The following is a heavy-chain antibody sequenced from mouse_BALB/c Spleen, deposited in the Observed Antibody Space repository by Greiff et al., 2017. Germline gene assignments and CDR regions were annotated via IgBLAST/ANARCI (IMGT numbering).Heavy chain of an antibody. CDR1: GFNIKDYY. V-gene: IGHV14-4*02. CDR3: NGLLHKGVAY. D-gene: IGHD2-10*01. Sequence: EVQLQQSGAELVRSGASVKLSCTASGFNIKDYYMHWVKQRPEQGLEWIGWIDPENGDTEYAPKFQGKATMTADTSSNTASMRLSSLTSEDTAVYYCNGLLHKGVAYWGQGTLVTVSA. CDR2: IDPENGDT. J-gene: IGHJ3*01.